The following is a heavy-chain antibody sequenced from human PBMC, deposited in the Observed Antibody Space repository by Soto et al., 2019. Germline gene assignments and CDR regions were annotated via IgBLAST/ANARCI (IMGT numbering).Heavy chain of an antibody. CDR3: AREGYGSSGSCSFDGFDI. Sequence: QVQLVQSGAEVKRPGSSVKVSCKASGDTFSTFAITWVRQAPGQGLEWLGGIIPMFGSTKYAQNFQGGVTITADESTSTAYMELSSLRSEDTAVYYCAREGYGSSGSCSFDGFDIWGQGTMVTVSS. CDR2: IIPMFGST. V-gene: IGHV1-69*01. CDR1: GDTFSTFA. J-gene: IGHJ3*02. D-gene: IGHD2-15*01.